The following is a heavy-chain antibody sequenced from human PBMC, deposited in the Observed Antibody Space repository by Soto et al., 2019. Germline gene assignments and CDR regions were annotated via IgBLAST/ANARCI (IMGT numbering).Heavy chain of an antibody. CDR1: GFTFSSYG. V-gene: IGHV3-33*01. D-gene: IGHD4-17*01. J-gene: IGHJ3*02. CDR2: IWYDGSNK. Sequence: QVQLVESGGGVVQPGGSLRLSCAASGFTFSSYGMLWVRQAPGKGLEWVSVIWYDGSNKYYADSVKGRFTISRDNSKNTMYLHMNRLRAEDTGVYYCARALWPATTVTPLGAFDIWGQGTMVTVSS. CDR3: ARALWPATTVTPLGAFDI.